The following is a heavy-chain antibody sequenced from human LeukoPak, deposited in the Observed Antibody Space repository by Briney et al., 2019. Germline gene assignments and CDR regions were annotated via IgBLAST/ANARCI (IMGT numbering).Heavy chain of an antibody. D-gene: IGHD3-3*01. V-gene: IGHV3-23*01. CDR2: ISGSGGST. CDR1: GFTFSSYA. CDR3: AKDLPSYDFWSGSMY. Sequence: GGSLRLSCAASGFTFSSYAMSWVRQAPGKGLEWVSAISGSGGSTYYADSVKGRLTISRDNSKNTLYLQMNSLRAEDTAVYYCAKDLPSYDFWSGSMYWGQGPLVTVSS. J-gene: IGHJ4*02.